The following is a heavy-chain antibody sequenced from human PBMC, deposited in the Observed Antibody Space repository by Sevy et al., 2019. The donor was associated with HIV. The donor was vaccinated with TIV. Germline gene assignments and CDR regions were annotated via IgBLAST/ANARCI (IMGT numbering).Heavy chain of an antibody. CDR3: ARDSGWRSGYYLYYYYYGMDV. V-gene: IGHV3-21*01. J-gene: IGHJ6*02. Sequence: GGSLRLSCAASGFTFDNNAMYWVRQAPGKGLEWVSSISSSSSYIYYADSVKGRFTISRDNAKNSLYLQMNSLRAEDTAVYYCARDSGWRSGYYLYYYYYGMDVWGQGTTVTVSS. CDR2: ISSSSSYI. D-gene: IGHD3-22*01. CDR1: GFTFDNNA.